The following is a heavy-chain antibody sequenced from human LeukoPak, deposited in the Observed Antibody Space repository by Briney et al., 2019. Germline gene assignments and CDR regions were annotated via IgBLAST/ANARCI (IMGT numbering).Heavy chain of an antibody. D-gene: IGHD5-18*01. J-gene: IGHJ4*02. Sequence: SETLSLTCTVSGGSISSYYWSWIRQPPGKGLEWIGYIYYSGSTNYNPSLKSRVTISVDTSKNQFSLKLTSVTAADTAAYYCARHRSGAYSYGVLDYWGQGTLVTVSS. V-gene: IGHV4-59*08. CDR1: GGSISSYY. CDR3: ARHRSGAYSYGVLDY. CDR2: IYYSGST.